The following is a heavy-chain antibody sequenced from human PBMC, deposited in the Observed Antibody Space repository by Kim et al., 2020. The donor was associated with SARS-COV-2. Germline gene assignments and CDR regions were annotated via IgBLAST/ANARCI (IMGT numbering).Heavy chain of an antibody. CDR2: TA. V-gene: IGHV1-69*01. D-gene: IGHD6-13*01. Sequence: TAKYAQKFQGRFTITAAESTSTAYMELSSLRSEDTAVYYCARAAAGFWFDPWGQGTLVTVSS. J-gene: IGHJ5*02. CDR3: ARAAAGFWFDP.